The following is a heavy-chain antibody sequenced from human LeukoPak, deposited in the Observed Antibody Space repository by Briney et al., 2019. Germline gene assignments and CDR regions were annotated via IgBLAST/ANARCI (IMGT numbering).Heavy chain of an antibody. D-gene: IGHD3-10*01. CDR2: IYSSGST. V-gene: IGHV4-4*07. CDR3: ARVNYLGFGESDRSLDP. Sequence: SETLSLTCTVSGCSISGFYWTWIRQPAGKGLEWLGRIYSSGSTKYNPSLKSRVTMSIDTSKNQFSLRLSSVTAADTAAYYCARVNYLGFGESDRSLDPWGQGTLVTVSS. J-gene: IGHJ5*02. CDR1: GCSISGFY.